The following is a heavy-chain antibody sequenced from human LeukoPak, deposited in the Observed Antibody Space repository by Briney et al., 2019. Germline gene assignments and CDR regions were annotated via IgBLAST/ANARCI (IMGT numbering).Heavy chain of an antibody. J-gene: IGHJ4*02. CDR1: GGSFSGYY. Sequence: SETLSLTCAVYGGSFSGYYWSWIRQPPGKGLEWIGEINHSGSTNYNPSLKSRVTISVDTSKNQFSLKLSSLTAADTAVYYCARQAYRLIRGVYSPVYYFDYWGQGTLVTVSS. V-gene: IGHV4-34*01. CDR2: INHSGST. D-gene: IGHD3-10*01. CDR3: ARQAYRLIRGVYSPVYYFDY.